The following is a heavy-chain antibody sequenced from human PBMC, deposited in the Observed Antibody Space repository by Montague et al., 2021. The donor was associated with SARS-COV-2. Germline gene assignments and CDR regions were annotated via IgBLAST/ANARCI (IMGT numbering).Heavy chain of an antibody. CDR3: ARLESTRGVIIRGSFHI. CDR2: IYYSGXA. J-gene: IGHJ3*02. Sequence: SETLSLTCSVSGDSINNSRYYWGWIRQPPGKGLEWIGTIYYSGXAXYXXXXKXRLTISVDTSKDQFSLKLTSVTATDTAVYYCARLESTRGVIIRGSFHIWGQGTKVTVSS. CDR1: GDSINNSRYY. D-gene: IGHD3-10*01. V-gene: IGHV4-39*01.